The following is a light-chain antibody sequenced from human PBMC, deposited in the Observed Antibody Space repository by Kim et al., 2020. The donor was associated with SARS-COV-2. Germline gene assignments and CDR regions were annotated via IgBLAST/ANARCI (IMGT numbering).Light chain of an antibody. CDR2: GAS. CDR3: QQYGSSPLYT. Sequence: SPSVRATPSSRASLAVCGRYLAWYQQKPGQAPRLLLYGASRRANVLPDRFSGSGSGTDFTLTISRLEPEDFAVYYCQQYGSSPLYTFGQGTKLEI. V-gene: IGKV3-20*01. CDR1: LAVCGRY. J-gene: IGKJ2*01.